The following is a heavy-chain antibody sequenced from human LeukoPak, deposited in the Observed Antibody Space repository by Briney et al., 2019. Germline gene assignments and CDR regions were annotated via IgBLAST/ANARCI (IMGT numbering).Heavy chain of an antibody. CDR2: IWYDGSIK. D-gene: IGHD1-26*01. CDR1: GFTFSSYG. V-gene: IGHV3-33*01. CDR3: ARALVGATTAFWFDP. J-gene: IGHJ5*02. Sequence: GRSLRLSCAASGFTFSSYGMHWVRQAPGKGLEWVAVIWYDGSIKYYADSVKGRFTISRDNSKNTLYLQMNSLRAEDTAVYYRARALVGATTAFWFDPWGQGTLVTVSS.